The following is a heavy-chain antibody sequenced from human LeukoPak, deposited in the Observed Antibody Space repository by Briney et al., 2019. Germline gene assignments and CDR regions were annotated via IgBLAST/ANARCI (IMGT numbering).Heavy chain of an antibody. D-gene: IGHD2-15*01. CDR2: IDGSER. J-gene: IGHJ6*02. V-gene: IGHV3-7*01. CDR3: AGGYNDYYAMDV. Sequence: GGSLRLSCSASGYSMTWVRQAPGNRLASVANIDGSERNYVDSVRGRFSITRDNAKNSLILQMDNLRVEDTAVYYCAGGYNDYYAMDVWGQGTTVTVS. CDR1: GYS.